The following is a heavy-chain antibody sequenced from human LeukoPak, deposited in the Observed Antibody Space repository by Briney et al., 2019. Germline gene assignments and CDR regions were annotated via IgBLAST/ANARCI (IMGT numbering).Heavy chain of an antibody. J-gene: IGHJ5*02. V-gene: IGHV4-39*07. D-gene: IGHD3-9*01. CDR1: GGSISSSSYY. CDR2: IYYSGST. CDR3: ARAVSFVGTRYFDWPIPSDWFDP. Sequence: PSETLSLTCTVSGGSISSSSYYWGWIRQPPGKGLEWIGSIYYSGSTYYNPSLKSRVTISVDTSKNQFSPKLSSVTAADTAVYYCARAVSFVGTRYFDWPIPSDWFDPWGQGTLVTVSS.